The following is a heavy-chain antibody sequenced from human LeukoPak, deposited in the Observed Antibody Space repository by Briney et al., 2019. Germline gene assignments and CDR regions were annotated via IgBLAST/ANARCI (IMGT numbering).Heavy chain of an antibody. V-gene: IGHV3-20*01. J-gene: IGHJ3*02. CDR2: INWNGGST. CDR1: GFTFSHFW. D-gene: IGHD3-3*01. CDR3: ARALYYDFWSGSPDDAFDI. Sequence: GGSLRLSCAASGFTFSHFWMSWVRQAPGKGLEWVSGINWNGGSTGYADSVKGRFTISRDNAKNSLYLQMNSLRAEDTALYHCARALYYDFWSGSPDDAFDIWGQGTMVTVSS.